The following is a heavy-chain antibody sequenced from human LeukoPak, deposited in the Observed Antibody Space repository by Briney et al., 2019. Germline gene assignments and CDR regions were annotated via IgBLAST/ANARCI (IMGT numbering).Heavy chain of an antibody. D-gene: IGHD6-6*01. J-gene: IGHJ5*02. V-gene: IGHV1-2*02. CDR2: INPNSGGT. CDR1: GYTFTGYY. Sequence: ASVKVSCKASGYTFTGYYMHWVRQAPGQGLEWMGWINPNSGGTNYAQKFQGRVTMTRDTSISTAYMELSRLRSDDTAVYYCAREESDSSYLIDPWGQGTLVTVSS. CDR3: AREESDSSYLIDP.